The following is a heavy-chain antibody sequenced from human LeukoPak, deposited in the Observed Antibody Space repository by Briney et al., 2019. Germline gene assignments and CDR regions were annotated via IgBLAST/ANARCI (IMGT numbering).Heavy chain of an antibody. J-gene: IGHJ5*02. CDR3: ARGLCGTSCYREVGSRKQRNWFDP. CDR1: GGSISSGDYY. V-gene: IGHV4-30-4*08. Sequence: SETLSLTCTVSGGSISSGDYYWSWIRQPPGKGLERIGYIYYSGSTYYNPSLKSRVTISVDTSKNQFSLKLSSVTAADTAVYYCARGLCGTSCYREVGSRKQRNWFDPWGQGTLVTVSS. CDR2: IYYSGST. D-gene: IGHD2-2*02.